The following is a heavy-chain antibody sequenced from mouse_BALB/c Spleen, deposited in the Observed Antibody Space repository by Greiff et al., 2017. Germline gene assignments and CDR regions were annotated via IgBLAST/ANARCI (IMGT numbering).Heavy chain of an antibody. Sequence: VQLKQSGAELVKPGASVKLSCTASGFNIKDTYMHWVKQRPEQGLEWIGRIDPANGNTKYDPKFQGKATITADTSSNTAYLQLSSLTSEDTAVYYCAFDGYYDAMDYWGQGTSVTVSS. D-gene: IGHD2-3*01. CDR2: IDPANGNT. CDR3: AFDGYYDAMDY. J-gene: IGHJ4*01. CDR1: GFNIKDTY. V-gene: IGHV14-3*02.